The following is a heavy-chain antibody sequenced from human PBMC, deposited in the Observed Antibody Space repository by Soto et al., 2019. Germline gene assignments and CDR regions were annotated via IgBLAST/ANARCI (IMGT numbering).Heavy chain of an antibody. V-gene: IGHV2-5*02. CDR1: GFSLSTSGVG. CDR3: ARTSVNWGSRGLVDY. D-gene: IGHD7-27*01. CDR2: LYWDDDK. J-gene: IGHJ4*02. Sequence: QITLKESGPTLVKPTQTLTLTCTFSGFSLSTSGVGVGWIRQPPGKALEWLAFLYWDDDKRYSPSLKSRLTLTKDTSKNQLLLTMTNMDPVDTATYYCARTSVNWGSRGLVDYWGQGTLVTVAS.